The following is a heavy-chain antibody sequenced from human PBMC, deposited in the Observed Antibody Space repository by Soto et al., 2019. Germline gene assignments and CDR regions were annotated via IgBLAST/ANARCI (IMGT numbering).Heavy chain of an antibody. Sequence: SLRLSCVASGFTFSNYDMHWVRQAPGKGLEWVAVISYDGSNKYYADSVRGRFTISRDNSKNTLYLQMNSLRADDTAVYYCAKAAATYYCSGGYCYNYYFDSWGQGTLVTVSS. CDR1: GFTFSNYD. CDR3: AKAAATYYCSGGYCYNYYFDS. V-gene: IGHV3-30*18. J-gene: IGHJ4*02. CDR2: ISYDGSNK. D-gene: IGHD2-15*01.